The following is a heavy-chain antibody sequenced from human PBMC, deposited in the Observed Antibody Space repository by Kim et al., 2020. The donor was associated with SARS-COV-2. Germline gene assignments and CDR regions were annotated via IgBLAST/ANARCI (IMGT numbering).Heavy chain of an antibody. CDR1: GFTFSSYG. D-gene: IGHD6-6*01. CDR3: ARGLAARARPRAQSPTDY. J-gene: IGHJ4*02. Sequence: GGSLRLSCAASGFTFSSYGMHWVRQAPGKGLEWVAVIWYDGSNKYYADSVKGRFTISRDNSKNTLYLQMNSLRAEDTAVYYCARGLAARARPRAQSPTDYWGQGTLVTVSS. CDR2: IWYDGSNK. V-gene: IGHV3-33*01.